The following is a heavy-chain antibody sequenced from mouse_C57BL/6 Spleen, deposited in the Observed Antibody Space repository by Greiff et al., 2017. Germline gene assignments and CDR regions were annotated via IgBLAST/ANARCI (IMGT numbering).Heavy chain of an antibody. V-gene: IGHV1-18*01. D-gene: IGHD1-1*01. CDR1: GYTFTDYN. J-gene: IGHJ3*01. CDR2: INPNNGGT. Sequence: EVQLQQSGPELVKPGASVKIPCKASGYTFTDYNMDWVKQSHGKSLEWIGDINPNNGGTIYNQKFKGKATLTVDKSSSTAYMELRSLTSEDTAVYYCARKDYGSSPWLAYWGQGTLVTVSA. CDR3: ARKDYGSSPWLAY.